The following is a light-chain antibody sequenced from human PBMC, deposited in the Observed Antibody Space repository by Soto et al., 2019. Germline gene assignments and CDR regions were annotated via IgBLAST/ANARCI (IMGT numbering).Light chain of an antibody. V-gene: IGLV4-69*01. Sequence: QSVLTQSPSASASLGASVKLTCTLSSGHSSYAIAWHQQQPEKGPRYLMKLNSDGSHSKGDGIPDRFSGSSSGAERYRTISSLQSEDEADYYCQTWGTGLYVVFGGGTKLTVL. CDR2: LNSDGSH. CDR1: SGHSSYA. CDR3: QTWGTGLYVV. J-gene: IGLJ2*01.